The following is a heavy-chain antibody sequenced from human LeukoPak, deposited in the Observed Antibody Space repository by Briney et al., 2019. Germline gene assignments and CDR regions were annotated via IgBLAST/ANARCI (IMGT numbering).Heavy chain of an antibody. V-gene: IGHV3-23*01. Sequence: GGSLRLSCAASGFSFSSYGMSWVRQAPGKGLEGVSAISGSGGSTYYADSVKGRFTISRDNSKNTLYLQMNSLRAEDTAVYYCAKDGTPYDILTGYFDYWGQGTLVTVSS. CDR3: AKDGTPYDILTGYFDY. J-gene: IGHJ4*02. CDR2: ISGSGGST. CDR1: GFSFSSYG. D-gene: IGHD3-9*01.